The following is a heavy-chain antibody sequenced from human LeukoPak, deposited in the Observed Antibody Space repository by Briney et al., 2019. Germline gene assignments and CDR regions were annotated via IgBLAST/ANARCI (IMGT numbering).Heavy chain of an antibody. CDR2: ISTSNDTI. V-gene: IGHV3-48*04. Sequence: GGSLRLSCAASGFTFSSYSMNWVRQAPGRGLEWVSYISTSNDTIYYADSVKGRFTISRDNAKNSLYLQMNSLRAEDTAVYYCDYRGEWGQGILVTVSS. J-gene: IGHJ4*02. CDR3: DYRGE. CDR1: GFTFSSYS. D-gene: IGHD3-10*01.